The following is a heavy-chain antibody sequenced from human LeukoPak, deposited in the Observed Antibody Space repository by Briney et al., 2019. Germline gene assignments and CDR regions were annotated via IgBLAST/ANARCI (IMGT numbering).Heavy chain of an antibody. CDR1: GFTFGDFA. Sequence: GGSLRLSCAASGFTFGDFAMHWVRQTPGKGLEWVSLKTGDGGSTYYADSVKGRFTISRDNSKNSLYLQMNSLRNEDTALYYCAKGKYSSGWFPFDSWGQGTPVTVSS. V-gene: IGHV3-43*02. J-gene: IGHJ4*02. CDR2: KTGDGGST. D-gene: IGHD6-19*01. CDR3: AKGKYSSGWFPFDS.